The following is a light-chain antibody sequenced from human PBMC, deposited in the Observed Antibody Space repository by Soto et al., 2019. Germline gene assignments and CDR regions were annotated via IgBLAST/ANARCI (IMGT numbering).Light chain of an antibody. CDR2: KAS. V-gene: IGKV1-5*03. J-gene: IGKJ1*01. CDR1: PTIMRW. CDR3: QHYNSYSEA. Sequence: IQMTQSPSTMSGSVGDRVTITCPASPTIMRWLAGYQQKPRKAPXXXSYKASTLKGGGPSRFSGSGSVTEFTLTISSLQPEDFATYYGQHYNSYSEAFGQGTKVDIK.